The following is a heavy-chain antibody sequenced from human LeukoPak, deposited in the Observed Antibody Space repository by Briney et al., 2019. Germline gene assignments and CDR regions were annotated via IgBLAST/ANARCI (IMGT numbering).Heavy chain of an antibody. Sequence: SETLSLTCTVSGGSISSYYWSWIRQPPAKGLEWIGYIYYSGSTNYNPSLKSRVTISVDTSKNQFSLKLSSVTAADTAVYYCARGGLREPFDYWGQGTLVTVSS. D-gene: IGHD5-12*01. J-gene: IGHJ4*02. CDR1: GGSISSYY. V-gene: IGHV4-59*01. CDR2: IYYSGST. CDR3: ARGGLREPFDY.